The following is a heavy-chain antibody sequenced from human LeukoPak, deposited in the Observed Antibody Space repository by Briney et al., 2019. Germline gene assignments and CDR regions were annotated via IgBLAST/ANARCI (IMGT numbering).Heavy chain of an antibody. Sequence: SETLSLTCAVFGGSFSGYSWSWIRQPPGKGLEWIGEIKHSGSSNYNPSLKSRVTIFLDKSKNQFSLKLSSVTAADTAVYYCARASHDYGDYSHFDYWGQGTLVTVSS. D-gene: IGHD4-17*01. CDR1: GGSFSGYS. CDR2: IKHSGSS. V-gene: IGHV4-34*01. J-gene: IGHJ4*02. CDR3: ARASHDYGDYSHFDY.